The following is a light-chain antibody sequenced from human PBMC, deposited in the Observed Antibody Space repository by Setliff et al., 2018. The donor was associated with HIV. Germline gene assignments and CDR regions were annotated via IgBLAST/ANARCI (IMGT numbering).Light chain of an antibody. Sequence: QSALTQPRSVSGSPGQSVTIPCTGTSSDVGSYNFVTWYQQHPGKVPKLIIYDVTRRPSGVPDRFSGSRSGNTASLTISGLQAEDEADYYCCSYAGSSTYVFGTGTKVTVL. CDR3: CSYAGSSTYV. J-gene: IGLJ1*01. CDR2: DVT. V-gene: IGLV2-11*01. CDR1: SSDVGSYNF.